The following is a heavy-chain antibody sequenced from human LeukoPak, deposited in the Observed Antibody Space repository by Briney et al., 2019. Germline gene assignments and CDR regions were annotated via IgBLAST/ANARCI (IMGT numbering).Heavy chain of an antibody. V-gene: IGHV3-30*18. Sequence: GGSLRLSCAASGFTFSSYGMHWVRQAPGKGLEWVAVISYDGSNKYYADSVKGRFTISRDNSKNTLYLQMNSLRAEDTAVYYCAKSQGGSSSWLAYWGQGTLVTVSS. CDR3: AKSQGGSSSWLAY. J-gene: IGHJ4*02. D-gene: IGHD6-13*01. CDR1: GFTFSSYG. CDR2: ISYDGSNK.